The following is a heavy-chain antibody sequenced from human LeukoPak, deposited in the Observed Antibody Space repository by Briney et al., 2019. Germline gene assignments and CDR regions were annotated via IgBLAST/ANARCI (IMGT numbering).Heavy chain of an antibody. J-gene: IGHJ6*03. V-gene: IGHV4-59*08. CDR1: GGPIGTYY. Sequence: SETLSLTCTVSGGPIGTYYWSWIRQSPGKGLEWIGYIYVTGTRYNPYLQSRVTISVDRSRNQFSLKMSSVTAADTAVYYCARHIGGGIEDMDVWGKGTKVIVSS. CDR2: IYVTGT. D-gene: IGHD3-16*02. CDR3: ARHIGGGIEDMDV.